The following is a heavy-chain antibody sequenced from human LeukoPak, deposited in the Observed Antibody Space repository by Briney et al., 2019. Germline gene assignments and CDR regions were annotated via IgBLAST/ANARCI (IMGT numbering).Heavy chain of an antibody. CDR2: IIPIFGTA. Sequence: SVKVSCKASGGTFSSYAISWVRQAPGQGLEWMGGIIPIFGTANYAQKFQGRVTITADKSTSTAYMELSSLRSEDTAVYYCASGGYSYGWDFDYWGQGTLVTVSS. V-gene: IGHV1-69*06. D-gene: IGHD5-18*01. J-gene: IGHJ4*02. CDR1: GGTFSSYA. CDR3: ASGGYSYGWDFDY.